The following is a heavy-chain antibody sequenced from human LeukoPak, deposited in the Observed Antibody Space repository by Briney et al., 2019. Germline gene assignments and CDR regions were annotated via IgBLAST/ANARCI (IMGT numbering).Heavy chain of an antibody. D-gene: IGHD6-13*01. J-gene: IGHJ3*02. CDR3: ARDDSSSWSDAFDI. CDR2: ISAYNGDT. CDR1: GYTFTSYG. Sequence: ASVKVSCKASGYTFTSYGISWVRQAPGQGLEWMGWISAYNGDTNYAQKVQGRVTMTTDTSTSTAYMELRSLRSDDTAVYYCARDDSSSWSDAFDIWGQGTMVTVSS. V-gene: IGHV1-18*01.